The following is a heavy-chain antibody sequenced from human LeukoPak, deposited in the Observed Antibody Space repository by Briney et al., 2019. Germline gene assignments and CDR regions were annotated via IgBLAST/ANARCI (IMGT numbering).Heavy chain of an antibody. CDR1: GGSISRYY. CDR2: IYYSGST. CDR3: ARHIWHYDVLSCYYTENYHYYRMDV. Sequence: SETLSLTPTVSGGSISRYYWSCIRPPPQKGLGWVGYIYYSGSTNYNPSLNSRGAISVDTSNDQFSLKLSSVTAADTAAYYWARHIWHYDVLSCYYTENYHYYRMDVWGQGTTVTVSS. D-gene: IGHD3-3*01. V-gene: IGHV4-59*08. J-gene: IGHJ6*02.